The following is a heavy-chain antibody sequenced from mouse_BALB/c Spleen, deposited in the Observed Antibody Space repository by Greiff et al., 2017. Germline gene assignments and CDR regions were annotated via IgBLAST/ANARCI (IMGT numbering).Heavy chain of an antibody. Sequence: DVKLVESGGGLVKPGGSLKLSCAASGFTFSSYAMSWVRQTPEKRLEWVASISSGGSTYYPDSVKGRFTISRDNARNILYLQMSSLRSEDTAMYYCARGGDGYSLYYFDYWGQGTTLTVSS. CDR2: ISSGGST. CDR1: GFTFSSYA. CDR3: ARGGDGYSLYYFDY. D-gene: IGHD2-3*01. V-gene: IGHV5-6-5*01. J-gene: IGHJ2*01.